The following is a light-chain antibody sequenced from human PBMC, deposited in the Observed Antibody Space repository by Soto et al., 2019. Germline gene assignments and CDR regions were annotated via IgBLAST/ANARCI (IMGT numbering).Light chain of an antibody. CDR3: MQSTQLPPT. J-gene: IGKJ5*01. V-gene: IGKV3-20*01. CDR2: GAS. Sequence: EMVLTRSPGTGSLSPVEIGGVSCMASQSVSSSYLAWYQQKPGQAPRLLIYGASSRATGIPDRFSGSGSGTDFTLEISRVETHDVGIYYCMQSTQLPPTFGQGTRLEI. CDR1: QSVSSSY.